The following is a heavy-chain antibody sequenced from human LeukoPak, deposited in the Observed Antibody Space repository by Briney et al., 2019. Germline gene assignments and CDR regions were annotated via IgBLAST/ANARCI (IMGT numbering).Heavy chain of an antibody. CDR3: ARGSGTITMVRGVFYGMDV. CDR1: GYTFTSYG. CDR2: IIPIFGTP. Sequence: SVKVSCKASGYTFTSYGISWVRQAPGQGLEWMGGIIPIFGTPNYAQKFQGRVTITADESTSTAYMELSSLRSEDTAVYYCARGSGTITMVRGVFYGMDVWGQGTTVTVSS. V-gene: IGHV1-69*13. D-gene: IGHD3-10*01. J-gene: IGHJ6*02.